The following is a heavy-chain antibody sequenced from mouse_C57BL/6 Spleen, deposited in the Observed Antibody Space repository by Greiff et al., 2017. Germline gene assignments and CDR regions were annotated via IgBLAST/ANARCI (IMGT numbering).Heavy chain of an antibody. V-gene: IGHV3-1*01. CDR1: GYSITSGYD. CDR3: ARRDDGYDGGFAY. Sequence: EVKLVESGPGMVKPSQSLSLTCTVTGYSITSGYDWHWIRHFPGNKLEWMGYISYSGSTNYNPTLKSRISITHDTSKNPFFLKLNSVTTEDTATYDCARRDDGYDGGFAYWGQGTLVTVSA. J-gene: IGHJ3*01. CDR2: ISYSGST. D-gene: IGHD2-3*01.